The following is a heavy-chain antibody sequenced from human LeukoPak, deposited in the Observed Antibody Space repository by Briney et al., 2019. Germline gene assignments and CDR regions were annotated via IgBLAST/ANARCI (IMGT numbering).Heavy chain of an antibody. Sequence: SETLSLTCTVSGGSISSSNWWSWVRQPPGKGLEWIGEIYHSGSTYYNPSLKSRVTISVDTSKNQFSLKLSSVTAADTAVYYCASQAGYDSSGYYYPSFDYWGQGTLVTVSS. CDR2: IYHSGST. D-gene: IGHD3-22*01. CDR3: ASQAGYDSSGYYYPSFDY. CDR1: GGSISSSNW. J-gene: IGHJ4*02. V-gene: IGHV4-4*02.